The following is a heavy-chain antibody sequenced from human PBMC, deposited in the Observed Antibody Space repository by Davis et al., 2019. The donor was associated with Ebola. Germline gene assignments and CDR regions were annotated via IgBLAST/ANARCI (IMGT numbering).Heavy chain of an antibody. CDR1: GYSFTGYW. D-gene: IGHD3-10*01. CDR3: ARPYYGSGDYYFDY. CDR2: IYPGDSDT. J-gene: IGHJ4*02. V-gene: IGHV5-51*01. Sequence: GESLKISCQGSGYSFTGYWIGWVRQTPGKGLEWMGIIYPGDSDTRYSPSFQGQVTISADKSISTAYLQWSSLKASDTAMYYCARPYYGSGDYYFDYWGQGTLVTVSS.